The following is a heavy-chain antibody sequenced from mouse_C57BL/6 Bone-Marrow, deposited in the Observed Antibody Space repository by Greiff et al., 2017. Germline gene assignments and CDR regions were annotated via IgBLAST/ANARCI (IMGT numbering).Heavy chain of an antibody. Sequence: QVQLQQSGPELVKPGASVKISCKASGYAFSSSWMNWVKQRPGKGLEWIGRIYPGDGDTNYNGKFKGKATLTADKSSSTAYMQLSSLTSEDSAVYFCARSILYCYGSFFAVWGTGTTVTVSS. CDR3: ARSILYCYGSFFAV. CDR1: GYAFSSSW. J-gene: IGHJ1*03. D-gene: IGHD1-1*01. CDR2: IYPGDGDT. V-gene: IGHV1-82*01.